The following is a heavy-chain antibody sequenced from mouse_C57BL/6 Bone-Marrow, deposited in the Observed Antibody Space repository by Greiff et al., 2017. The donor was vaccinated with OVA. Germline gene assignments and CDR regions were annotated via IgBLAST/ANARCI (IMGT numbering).Heavy chain of an antibody. CDR1: GYTFTSYW. Sequence: VKLQQPGAELVRPGSSVKLSCKASGYTFTSYWMHWVKQRPIQGLEWIGNIDPSDSETHYNQKFKDKATLTVDKSSSTAYMQLSSLTSEDSAVYYCARWGRDYGSSLYYAMDYWGQGTSVTVSS. CDR3: ARWGRDYGSSLYYAMDY. D-gene: IGHD1-1*01. J-gene: IGHJ4*01. V-gene: IGHV1-52*01. CDR2: IDPSDSET.